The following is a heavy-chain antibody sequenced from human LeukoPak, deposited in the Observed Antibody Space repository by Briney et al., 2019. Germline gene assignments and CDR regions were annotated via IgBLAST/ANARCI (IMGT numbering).Heavy chain of an antibody. Sequence: PSETLSLTCTASGGSINSGGYYWSWIRQHPGKGLEWIGYIYYRESTYYNPSLESRVTISTDTSRNQFSLTLSSVTAADTAVYYCARESYAISGHRYFQDWGQGTLVTVSS. J-gene: IGHJ1*01. CDR2: IYYREST. V-gene: IGHV4-31*03. CDR3: ARESYAISGHRYFQD. D-gene: IGHD2-8*01. CDR1: GGSINSGGYY.